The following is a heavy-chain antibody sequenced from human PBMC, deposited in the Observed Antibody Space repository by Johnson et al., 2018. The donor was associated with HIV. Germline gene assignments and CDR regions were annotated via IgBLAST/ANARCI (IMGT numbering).Heavy chain of an antibody. J-gene: IGHJ3*01. Sequence: QVQLVESGGGVVQPGRSLRLSCVASGFTFSSYTMHWVRQAPGKGLEWVAVISYDGSNKYYPDSMKGRFTISRDNSMNTLYLQVNSLRLEDTAIYYCARVSYSSLALDFWGQGTVVTASS. D-gene: IGHD6-6*01. CDR2: ISYDGSNK. V-gene: IGHV3-30-3*01. CDR3: ARVSYSSLALDF. CDR1: GFTFSSYT.